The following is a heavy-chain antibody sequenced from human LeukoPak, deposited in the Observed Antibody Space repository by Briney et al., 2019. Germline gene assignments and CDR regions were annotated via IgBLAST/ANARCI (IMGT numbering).Heavy chain of an antibody. CDR1: RYTFTGYY. V-gene: IGHV1-2*02. Sequence: VASVKVSCKASRYTFTGYYMHWVRQAPGQGLEWMGWINPNSGGTNYAQKFQGRVTMTRDTSISTAYMELSRLRSDDTAVYYCARDLSYYYGSGSYYNFDYWGQGTLVTVSS. CDR3: ARDLSYYYGSGSYYNFDY. D-gene: IGHD3-10*01. J-gene: IGHJ4*02. CDR2: INPNSGGT.